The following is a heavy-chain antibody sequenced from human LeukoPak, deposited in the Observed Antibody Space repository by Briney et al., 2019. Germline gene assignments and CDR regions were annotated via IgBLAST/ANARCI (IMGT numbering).Heavy chain of an antibody. J-gene: IGHJ4*02. D-gene: IGHD6-19*01. Sequence: GGSLRLSCAASGFTFSSYSMNWVRQAPGKGLEWVSSISSSSSYIYYADSVKGRFTISRDNAKNSLYLQMNSLRAEDTAVYYCARGIWGQWLVGSRPHYFDYWGQGTLVTVSS. CDR3: ARGIWGQWLVGSRPHYFDY. V-gene: IGHV3-21*01. CDR1: GFTFSSYS. CDR2: ISSSSSYI.